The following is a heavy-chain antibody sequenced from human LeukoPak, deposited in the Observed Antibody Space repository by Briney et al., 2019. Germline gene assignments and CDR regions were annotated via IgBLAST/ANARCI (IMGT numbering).Heavy chain of an antibody. CDR1: GYTFTSYD. CDR2: MNPNSGNT. J-gene: IGHJ4*02. Sequence: ASVKVSCKASGYTFTSYDINWVRQATGQGLEWMGWMNPNSGNTGYAQKFQGRVTMTRNTSISTAYMELSSLRSEDTAVYYCAYSSSWPTYFDYWGQGTLVTVSS. CDR3: AYSSSWPTYFDY. D-gene: IGHD6-13*01. V-gene: IGHV1-8*01.